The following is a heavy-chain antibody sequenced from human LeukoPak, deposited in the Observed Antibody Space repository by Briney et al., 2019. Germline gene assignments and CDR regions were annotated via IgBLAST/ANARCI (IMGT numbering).Heavy chain of an antibody. D-gene: IGHD3-16*02. J-gene: IGHJ3*02. CDR1: VYSLTSYY. Sequence: ASVKVSCKASVYSLTSYYMHWVRQAPGQGREWVAIINPSGGSTRYAQKCKDRVDVTRHTSTSTVYMELSRLRSEDTAVYFCTRTDYDYVWGSYRYSGHALDIWGQGTMVTVSS. V-gene: IGHV1-46*03. CDR2: INPSGGST. CDR3: TRTDYDYVWGSYRYSGHALDI.